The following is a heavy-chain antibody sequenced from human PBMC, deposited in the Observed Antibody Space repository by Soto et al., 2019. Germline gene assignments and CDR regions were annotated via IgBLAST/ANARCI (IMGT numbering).Heavy chain of an antibody. CDR1: GFTFSSYW. Sequence: GGSLRLSCEAYGFTFSSYWMGRVRQAPGKGLEWVANIKKDGSEKYYVGSVVGRFTIFRDNAENSLYLQMNSLRAEDTAVYYCARLYLAATITSLDYWGQGTLVTVSS. J-gene: IGHJ4*02. V-gene: IGHV3-7*01. CDR3: ARLYLAATITSLDY. D-gene: IGHD5-12*01. CDR2: IKKDGSEK.